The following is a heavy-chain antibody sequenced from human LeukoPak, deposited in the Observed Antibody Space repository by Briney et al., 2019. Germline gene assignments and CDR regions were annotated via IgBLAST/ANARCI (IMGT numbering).Heavy chain of an antibody. V-gene: IGHV3-23*01. CDR2: ISGSGGST. D-gene: IGHD3-3*01. CDR3: ANLIRFLYFGY. J-gene: IGHJ4*02. CDR1: GFTFSSYA. Sequence: GGSLRLSCAASGFTFSSYAMSWVRQAPGKGLEWVSAISGSGGSTYYADSVKGRFTISRDNSKNTLYLQMNSLRAEDTAVYYCANLIRFLYFGYWGQGTLVTVSS.